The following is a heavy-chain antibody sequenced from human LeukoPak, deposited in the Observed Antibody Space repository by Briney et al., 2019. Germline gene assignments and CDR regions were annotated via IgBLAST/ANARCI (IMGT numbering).Heavy chain of an antibody. J-gene: IGHJ4*02. V-gene: IGHV3-30-3*01. CDR3: ARDWPFDY. Sequence: PGGSLRLSCAASGFTFSSYAMHWVRQAPGKGLEWVAVISYDGSNKYYADSVKGRFTISRDNAKNSPYLQMNSLRAEDTAVYYCARDWPFDYWGQGTLVTVSS. CDR2: ISYDGSNK. CDR1: GFTFSSYA.